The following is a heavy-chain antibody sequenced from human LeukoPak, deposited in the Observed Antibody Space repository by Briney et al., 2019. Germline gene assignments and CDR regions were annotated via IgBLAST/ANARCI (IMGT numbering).Heavy chain of an antibody. CDR1: GGSISSGGYY. CDR3: ARSPYCSSTSCLTYNWFDP. V-gene: IGHV4-31*03. Sequence: PSETLSLTCTVSGGSISSGGYYWSWIRQHPGKGLEWIGYIYYSGSTYYNPSLKSRVTISVDTSKNQFSLKLSSVTAADTAVYYCARSPYCSSTSCLTYNWFDPWGQGTLVTVSS. D-gene: IGHD2-2*01. J-gene: IGHJ5*02. CDR2: IYYSGST.